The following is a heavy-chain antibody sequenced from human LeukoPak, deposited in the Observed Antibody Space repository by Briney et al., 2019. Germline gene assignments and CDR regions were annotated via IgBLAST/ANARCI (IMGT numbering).Heavy chain of an antibody. D-gene: IGHD3-10*01. V-gene: IGHV1-69*13. Sequence: SVKVSCKASGYTFTSYGISWVRQAPGQGLEWMGGIIPIFGTANYAQKFQGRVTITADESTSTAYMELSSLRSEDTAVYYCARGYYGSGSYYNTTNWLDPWGQGTLVTVSS. J-gene: IGHJ5*02. CDR3: ARGYYGSGSYYNTTNWLDP. CDR1: GYTFTSYG. CDR2: IIPIFGTA.